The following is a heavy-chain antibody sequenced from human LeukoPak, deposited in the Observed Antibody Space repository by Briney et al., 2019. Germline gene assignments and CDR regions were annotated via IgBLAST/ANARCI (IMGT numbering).Heavy chain of an antibody. J-gene: IGHJ6*02. CDR1: GYSFTSRW. Sequence: GESLKISCKGSGYSFTSRWIGWVRQMPGKGLELMGIIYPGDSDTRYSPSFQGQVTISADKSISTAYLQWSSLKASDTAMYYCARHLGKANYYDSSGYYYRDYYYGMDVWGQGTTATVSS. D-gene: IGHD3-22*01. V-gene: IGHV5-51*01. CDR3: ARHLGKANYYDSSGYYYRDYYYGMDV. CDR2: IYPGDSDT.